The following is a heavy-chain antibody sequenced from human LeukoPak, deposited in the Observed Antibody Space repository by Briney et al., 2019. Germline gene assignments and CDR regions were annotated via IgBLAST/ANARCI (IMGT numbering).Heavy chain of an antibody. V-gene: IGHV4-39*01. CDR3: ARHVRGVIRWFDP. Sequence: SETLSLTCTVSGGSISSSSYYWGWIRQPPGKGLEWIGSIYYSGSTYYNPSLKSRVTISVDTSKNQFSLKLSFVTAADTAVYYCARHVRGVIRWFDPWGQGTLVTVSS. D-gene: IGHD3-10*02. J-gene: IGHJ5*02. CDR1: GGSISSSSYY. CDR2: IYYSGST.